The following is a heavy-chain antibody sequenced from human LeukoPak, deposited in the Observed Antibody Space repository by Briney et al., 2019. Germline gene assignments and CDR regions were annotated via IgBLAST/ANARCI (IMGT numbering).Heavy chain of an antibody. CDR3: ARDADRERDIVVVVGDGGNWFDP. CDR1: GYTFTSYA. V-gene: IGHV7-4-1*02. Sequence: ASVKVSCKASGYTFTSYAMNWVRQAPGQGLGWMGWINTNTGNPTYAQGFTGRFVFSLDTSVSTAYLQISILKAEDTAVYYCARDADRERDIVVVVGDGGNWFDPWGQGTQVTVTS. D-gene: IGHD2-15*01. J-gene: IGHJ5*02. CDR2: INTNTGNP.